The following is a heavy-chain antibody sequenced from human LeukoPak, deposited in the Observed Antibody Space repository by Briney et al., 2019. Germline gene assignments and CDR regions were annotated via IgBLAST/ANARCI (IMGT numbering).Heavy chain of an antibody. V-gene: IGHV3-33*01. CDR1: GFTFSSYG. Sequence: PGGSLRLSCAASGFTFSSYGMHWVRQAPGKGLEWVAVIWYDGSNKYYADSVKGRFTISRDNSKNTLYLQMNSLRAEDTAVYYCARDQDSSSSGGAFDYWGQGTLVTVSS. J-gene: IGHJ4*02. CDR3: ARDQDSSSSGGAFDY. CDR2: IWYDGSNK. D-gene: IGHD6-6*01.